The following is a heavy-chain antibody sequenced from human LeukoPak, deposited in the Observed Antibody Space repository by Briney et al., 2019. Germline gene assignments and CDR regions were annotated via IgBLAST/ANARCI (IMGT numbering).Heavy chain of an antibody. Sequence: PGGSLRLSCAASGFTFSSYTMGWVRQAPGKGLEWVSTITTSDGNTYYADSVKGRFTVSRDNSKSTLYLQMNSLRAEDTAIHYCAKTWGNSAWQPLDYWGQGTLVTVSS. J-gene: IGHJ4*02. V-gene: IGHV3-23*01. CDR3: AKTWGNSAWQPLDY. D-gene: IGHD6-19*01. CDR2: ITTSDGNT. CDR1: GFTFSSYT.